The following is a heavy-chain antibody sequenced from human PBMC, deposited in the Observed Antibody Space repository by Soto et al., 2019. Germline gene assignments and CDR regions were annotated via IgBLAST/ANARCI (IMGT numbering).Heavy chain of an antibody. V-gene: IGHV3-48*02. CDR2: IALTSSTI. CDR3: ARDLKGDPYYGMDV. Sequence: GGCMRISCAASRLSLYDNAMDWARQDQGKGLEWISYIALTSSTIYYADSVKGRFTISRDNAQNSVFLQMNSLRDDDTAVYFCARDLKGDPYYGMDVWGQGTTVTVSS. CDR1: RLSLYDNA. J-gene: IGHJ6*02. D-gene: IGHD3-16*01.